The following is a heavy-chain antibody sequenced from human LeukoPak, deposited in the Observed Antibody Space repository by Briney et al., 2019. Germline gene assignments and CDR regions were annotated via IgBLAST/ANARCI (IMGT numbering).Heavy chain of an antibody. D-gene: IGHD4-17*01. V-gene: IGHV4-39*07. CDR1: GGSISSSSYY. CDR3: AKDPIYGDYALVPFDP. CDR2: IYYSGST. Sequence: SETLSLTCTVSGGSISSSSYYWGWIRQPPGKGLEWIGSIYYSGSTYYNPSLKSRVTISVDTSKNQFSLKLSSVTAADTAVYYCAKDPIYGDYALVPFDPWGQGTLVTVSS. J-gene: IGHJ5*02.